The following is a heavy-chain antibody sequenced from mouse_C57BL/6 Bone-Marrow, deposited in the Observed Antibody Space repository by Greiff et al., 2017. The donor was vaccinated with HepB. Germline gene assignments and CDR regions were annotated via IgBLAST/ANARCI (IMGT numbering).Heavy chain of an antibody. Sequence: VQLQQSGAELVRPGASVKLSCKASGYTFTDYYINWVKQRPGQGLEWIARIYPGSGNTYYNEKFKGKATLTAEKSSSTAYMQLSSLTSEDSAVYFCARSLYYGSSLDYWGQGTTLTVSS. V-gene: IGHV1-76*01. CDR3: ARSLYYGSSLDY. CDR2: IYPGSGNT. CDR1: GYTFTDYY. J-gene: IGHJ2*01. D-gene: IGHD1-1*01.